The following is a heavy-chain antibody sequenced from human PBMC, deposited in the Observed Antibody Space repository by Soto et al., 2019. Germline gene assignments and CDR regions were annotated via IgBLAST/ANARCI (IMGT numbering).Heavy chain of an antibody. J-gene: IGHJ4*02. Sequence: QVQLQESGPGLVKPSQILSLTCTVSGGSISSGGYYWSWIRQHPGKGLEWIGYFYYSGSTYYNPSLKSRVTISVDTSKNQFCLKLSSVTAADTAVYYCATTYYYDSSGFHWGQGTLVTVSS. CDR3: ATTYYYDSSGFH. CDR2: FYYSGST. D-gene: IGHD3-22*01. CDR1: GGSISSGGYY. V-gene: IGHV4-31*02.